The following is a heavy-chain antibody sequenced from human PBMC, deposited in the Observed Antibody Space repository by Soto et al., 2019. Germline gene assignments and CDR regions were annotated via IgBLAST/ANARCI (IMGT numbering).Heavy chain of an antibody. CDR2: INHSGST. V-gene: IGHV4-34*01. CDR1: GGSFSGYY. Sequence: SETLSLTCAVYGGSFSGYYWSWIRQPPGKGLEWIGEINHSGSTNYNPSLKSRVTISVDTSKNQFSLKLSSVTAADTAVYYCARGYLDDPYYYYGMDVWGQGTTVTVS. CDR3: ARGYLDDPYYYYGMDV. D-gene: IGHD3-9*01. J-gene: IGHJ6*02.